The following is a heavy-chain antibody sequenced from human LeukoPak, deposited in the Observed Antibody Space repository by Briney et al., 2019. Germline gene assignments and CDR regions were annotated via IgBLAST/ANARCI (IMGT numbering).Heavy chain of an antibody. CDR2: INSDGSAT. CDR3: ARDLYGDYPWDY. V-gene: IGHV3-74*01. CDR1: GFTFSSYW. D-gene: IGHD4-17*01. J-gene: IGHJ4*02. Sequence: GGSLRLSCAASGFTFSSYWVSWVRQAPGKGLMWVSQINSDGSATSCADPVKGRCTISRDNAKNMLYLEMNSLRVEDTAVYYCARDLYGDYPWDYWGQGTLVTVSS.